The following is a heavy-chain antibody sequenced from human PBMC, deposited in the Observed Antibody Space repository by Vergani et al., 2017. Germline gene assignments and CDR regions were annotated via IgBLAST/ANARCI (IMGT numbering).Heavy chain of an antibody. J-gene: IGHJ6*02. V-gene: IGHV3-49*03. CDR1: GFTFGDYA. CDR3: TRDAVTIWEHIVVVTPPPVYYYYYYGMDV. D-gene: IGHD2-21*02. Sequence: EVQLVESGGGLVQPGRSLRLSCTASGFTFGDYAMSWFRQAPGKGLEWVGFIRSKPYGGTTEYAASVKGRFTISRDDSKSIAYLQMNSLKTEDTAVYYCTRDAVTIWEHIVVVTPPPVYYYYYYGMDVWGQGTTVTVSS. CDR2: IRSKPYGGTT.